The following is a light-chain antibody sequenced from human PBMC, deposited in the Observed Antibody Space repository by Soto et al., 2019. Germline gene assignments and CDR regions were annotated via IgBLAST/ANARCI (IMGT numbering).Light chain of an antibody. V-gene: IGKV3-20*01. Sequence: EIVMTQSPATLSVSPGEGATLSCRASQGIGSTLAWYQHKPGQTPRLLIYGASNRATGIPDRLSGSGSGTDFTLIISRLEPEDFAVYYCQQYGSSPFTFGPGTKVDLK. CDR2: GAS. J-gene: IGKJ3*01. CDR3: QQYGSSPFT. CDR1: QGIGST.